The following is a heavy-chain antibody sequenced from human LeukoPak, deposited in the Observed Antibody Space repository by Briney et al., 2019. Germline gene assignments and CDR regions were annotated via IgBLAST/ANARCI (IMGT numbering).Heavy chain of an antibody. CDR1: GGSISSSSYY. CDR3: ARAGPSMADYYYYYMDV. V-gene: IGHV4-39*07. J-gene: IGHJ6*03. CDR2: IYYSGST. Sequence: SETLSLTCTVSGGSISSSSYYWGWIRQPPGKGLEWIGSIYYSGSTYYNPSLKSRVTISVDTSKNQFSLKLSSVPAADTAVYYCARAGPSMADYYYYYMDVWGKGTTVTVSS. D-gene: IGHD2/OR15-2a*01.